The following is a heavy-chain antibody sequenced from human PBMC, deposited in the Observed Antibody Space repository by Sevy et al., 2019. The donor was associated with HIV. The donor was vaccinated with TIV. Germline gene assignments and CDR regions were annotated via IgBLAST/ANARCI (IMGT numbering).Heavy chain of an antibody. Sequence: GGSLRLSCAASGFTFRTFAMSWVRQAPGKGLQWVSSISDTGTSTYYADSVGGRSTISRDNSKKTQYLQMNGLRAEDTALYYCAKYAGDFPHFDYWGQGTLVTVSS. CDR3: AKYAGDFPHFDY. V-gene: IGHV3-23*01. D-gene: IGHD7-27*01. CDR1: GFTFRTFA. CDR2: ISDTGTST. J-gene: IGHJ4*02.